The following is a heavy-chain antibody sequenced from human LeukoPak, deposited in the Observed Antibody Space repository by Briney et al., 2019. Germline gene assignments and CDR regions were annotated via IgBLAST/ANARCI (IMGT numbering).Heavy chain of an antibody. D-gene: IGHD1-7*01. CDR1: GFTFSIYG. CDR3: ARGATDTTRWFDP. J-gene: IGHJ5*02. Sequence: GGSLRLSCAASGFTFSIYGMSWVRQAPGKGLEWVSAISGSGGRTYNADSMKGRFTISRDNAKNSLYLQMNGLRDEDTAVYYCARGATDTTRWFDPWGQGTLVTVSS. V-gene: IGHV3-23*01. CDR2: ISGSGGRT.